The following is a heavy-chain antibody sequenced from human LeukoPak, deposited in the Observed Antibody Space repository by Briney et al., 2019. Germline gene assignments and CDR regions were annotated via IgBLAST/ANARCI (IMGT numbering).Heavy chain of an antibody. CDR3: ARVTTVTRPTHWYFDL. Sequence: ASVKVSCKASGYTFTAYYMHWVRQAPGQGLEWMGWISPNSGDTDYAQKFQGRVTMTRDTSISTAYMELSGLTSDDTALYYCARVTTVTRPTHWYFDLWGRDTLVT. CDR2: ISPNSGDT. V-gene: IGHV1-2*02. CDR1: GYTFTAYY. J-gene: IGHJ2*01. D-gene: IGHD4-17*01.